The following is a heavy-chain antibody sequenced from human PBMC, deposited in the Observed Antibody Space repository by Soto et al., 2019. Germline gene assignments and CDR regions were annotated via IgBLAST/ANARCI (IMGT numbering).Heavy chain of an antibody. J-gene: IGHJ1*01. Sequence: EVELVETGGGLIQPGGSLRLSCAVSGFTVSSNSMSWFRQAPGKGLEWVSLIYADGGTYYGDSVKGRFTISRDTSKNTVSLQMTSLRADDTAVYYCARDNSILGAPFQDWGQGTLVTVSS. CDR1: GFTVSSNS. CDR2: IYADGGT. V-gene: IGHV3-53*02. D-gene: IGHD3-16*01. CDR3: ARDNSILGAPFQD.